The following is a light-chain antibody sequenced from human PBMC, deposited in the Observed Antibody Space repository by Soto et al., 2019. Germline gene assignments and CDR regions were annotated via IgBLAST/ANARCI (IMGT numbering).Light chain of an antibody. CDR1: QSVSSN. Sequence: EIVMTQAPATLSVSPGERATLSCRASQSVSSNLAWYQQQPGQAPRLLIYGASTRATGIPARFSGSGSGTEFTLTISRLQSEDFAVYYCQQYNNWLWTFGQGTKVEIK. J-gene: IGKJ1*01. V-gene: IGKV3-15*01. CDR2: GAS. CDR3: QQYNNWLWT.